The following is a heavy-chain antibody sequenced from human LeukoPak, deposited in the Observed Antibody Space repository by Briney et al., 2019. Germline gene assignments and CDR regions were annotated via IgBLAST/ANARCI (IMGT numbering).Heavy chain of an antibody. V-gene: IGHV3-23*01. CDR1: GFTVSSYA. CDR2: ITTTGNT. J-gene: IGHJ4*02. CDR3: ASRRYCTSTTCPYYFDY. D-gene: IGHD2-2*01. Sequence: AGGSLRLSCAASGFTVSSYAMSWVRQAPGRGLEWVSGITTTGNTYYADSVKGRFTISRDNSKNTLCLQMNSLRAEDTAVYYCASRRYCTSTTCPYYFDYLGQGTLVTVSS.